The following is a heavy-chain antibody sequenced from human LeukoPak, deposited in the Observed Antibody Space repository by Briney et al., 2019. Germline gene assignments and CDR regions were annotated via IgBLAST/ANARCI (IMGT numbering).Heavy chain of an antibody. J-gene: IGHJ4*02. D-gene: IGHD3-22*01. CDR3: AKYSHDSSGSYEY. CDR1: GLPFSSYG. Sequence: GGSLRLSCAASGLPFSSYGMSWARQAPGKGLEWVSAISGSDVSTYYADSMKGRFTISRDNSKNTLYLQMNSLRAEDTAVYYCAKYSHDSSGSYEYWGQGTLVTVSS. CDR2: ISGSDVST. V-gene: IGHV3-23*01.